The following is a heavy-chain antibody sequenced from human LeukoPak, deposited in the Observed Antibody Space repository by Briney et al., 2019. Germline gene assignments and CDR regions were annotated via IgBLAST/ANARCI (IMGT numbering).Heavy chain of an antibody. CDR1: GFTFSNYW. D-gene: IGHD2-2*02. V-gene: IGHV3-74*01. J-gene: IGHJ4*02. CDR2: INKDGRAT. CDR3: VLGKTDAYCGSTTCYTGPFDC. Sequence: GGSLRLSCAASGFTFSNYWMHWVRQAPGKGLVWVSRINKDGRATSYADSVKGRFTISRDNTKNTLFLHMSSLRVDDTAVYHCVLGKTDAYCGSTTCYTGPFDCWGQGAQVTVSS.